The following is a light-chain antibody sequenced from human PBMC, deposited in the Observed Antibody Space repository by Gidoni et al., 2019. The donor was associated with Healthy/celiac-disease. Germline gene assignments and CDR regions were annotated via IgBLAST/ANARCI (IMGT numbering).Light chain of an antibody. CDR2: AAS. CDR1: QSISSY. J-gene: IGKJ4*01. V-gene: IGKV1-39*01. CDR3: QQSYSTPPT. Sequence: EIQMTKSPSSLSASVGDRVTITCRASQSISSYLNWYQQKPGKAPKLLIYAASSLQSGVPSRFSGSGSGTDFTLTISSLQPEDFATYYCQQSYSTPPTFGGGTKVEIK.